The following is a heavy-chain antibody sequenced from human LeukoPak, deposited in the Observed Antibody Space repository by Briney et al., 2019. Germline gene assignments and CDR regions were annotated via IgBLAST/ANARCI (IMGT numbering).Heavy chain of an antibody. D-gene: IGHD6-19*01. CDR2: IIPIFGTA. V-gene: IGHV1-69*01. Sequence: SVKVSCKASGGTFSSYAISWVRQAPGQGLEWMGGIIPIFGTANYAQKFQGRVTITADESTSTAYMELSSLRSEDTAVYYCARSGGEAVAGPMWGYYYYGMDVWGQGTTVTVSS. J-gene: IGHJ6*02. CDR3: ARSGGEAVAGPMWGYYYYGMDV. CDR1: GGTFSSYA.